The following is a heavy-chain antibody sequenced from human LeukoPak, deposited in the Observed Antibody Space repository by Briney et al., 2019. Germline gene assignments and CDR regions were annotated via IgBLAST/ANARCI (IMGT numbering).Heavy chain of an antibody. CDR1: GFIVSNSY. CDR3: ARDGPIEGATLFDY. D-gene: IGHD1-26*01. CDR2: IHRGGNT. V-gene: IGHV3-66*01. Sequence: GGSLRLSCAASGFIVSNSYMSWVRQAPGKGLEWVSVIHRGGNTYYADSVKGRFTISRDNSKNTLYLQMNGLRADDTAVYYCARDGPIEGATLFDYWGQGTLVTVSS. J-gene: IGHJ4*02.